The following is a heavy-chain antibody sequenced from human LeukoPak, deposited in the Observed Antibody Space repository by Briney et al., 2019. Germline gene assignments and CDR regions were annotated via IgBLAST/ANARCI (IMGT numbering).Heavy chain of an antibody. Sequence: PSETLSLTSTVSGGSVSSGSYYWTWIRQPPGKGLEWIGYIYYTGSTNYNPSPKSRVTISVDTSRNQFSLKLNSVTAADTAVYYCARAVMMVRGVIIGGYWFDPWGQGTLVTVSS. CDR3: ARAVMMVRGVIIGGYWFDP. V-gene: IGHV4-61*01. D-gene: IGHD3-10*01. CDR2: IYYTGST. CDR1: GGSVSSGSYY. J-gene: IGHJ5*02.